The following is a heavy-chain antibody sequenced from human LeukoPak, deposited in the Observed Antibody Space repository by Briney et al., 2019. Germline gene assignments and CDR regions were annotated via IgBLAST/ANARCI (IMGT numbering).Heavy chain of an antibody. J-gene: IGHJ3*02. CDR3: ARGGITIFGVVTYMPDAFDI. CDR2: IYYSGST. CDR1: GGSISSYY. Sequence: SETLSLTCTVSGGSISSYYWSWIRQSPGKGLEWIGYIYYSGSTNYNPSLKSRVTISVDTSKNQFSLKLSSVTAADTAVYYCARGGITIFGVVTYMPDAFDIWGQGTMVTVSS. D-gene: IGHD3-3*01. V-gene: IGHV4-59*01.